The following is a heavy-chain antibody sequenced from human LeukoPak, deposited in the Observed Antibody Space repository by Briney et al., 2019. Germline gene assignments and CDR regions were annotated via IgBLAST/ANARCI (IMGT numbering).Heavy chain of an antibody. Sequence: GGSLRLSCAASGFTFSSYAMSWVRQAPGKGLEWVSAISGSGGSTYYAHSVKGRFTISRDNSKNTVYLQMNSLRAEDTAVYYCAKDLTYAFDIWGQGTMVTVSS. V-gene: IGHV3-23*01. CDR2: ISGSGGST. CDR3: AKDLTYAFDI. CDR1: GFTFSSYA. J-gene: IGHJ3*02.